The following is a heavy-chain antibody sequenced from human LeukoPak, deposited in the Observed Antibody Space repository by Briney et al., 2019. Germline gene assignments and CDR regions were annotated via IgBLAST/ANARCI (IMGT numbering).Heavy chain of an antibody. CDR1: GYXVTGYY. J-gene: IGHJ4*02. D-gene: IGHD6-19*01. CDR2: ISSNSGGT. Sequence: ASVKVSCKASGYXVTGYYMHWVRQAPGQGLEWMGWISSNSGGTNYAQKFQGRVTMTRDTSISTAYMELSRLRSDDTAVYYCARDRGSSGWYADYWGQGTLVTVSS. CDR3: ARDRGSSGWYADY. V-gene: IGHV1-2*02.